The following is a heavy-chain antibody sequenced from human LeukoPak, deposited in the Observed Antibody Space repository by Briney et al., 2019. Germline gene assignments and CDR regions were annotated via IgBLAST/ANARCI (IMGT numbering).Heavy chain of an antibody. D-gene: IGHD5-18*01. CDR1: GGSFSGYY. CDR3: ARQRDTASLGAFDI. Sequence: NPSETLSLTCAVYGGSFSGYYWSWIRQPPGKGLEWIGEINHSGSTNCNPSLKSRVTISVDTSKNQFSLEVTSVTASDTALYYCARQRDTASLGAFDIWGQGTLVTVSS. CDR2: INHSGST. J-gene: IGHJ3*02. V-gene: IGHV4-34*01.